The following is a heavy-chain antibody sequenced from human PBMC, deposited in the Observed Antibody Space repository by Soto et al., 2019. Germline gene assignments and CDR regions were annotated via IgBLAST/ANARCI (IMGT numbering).Heavy chain of an antibody. CDR2: INHSGNS. J-gene: IGHJ4*02. V-gene: IGHV4-34*01. CDR1: GGSFSGYY. CDR3: ARRKTFSPYYFDY. Sequence: QVQIQQWGAGLLKPSETLSLTCVVYGGSFSGYYWSWIRQSPGRGLEWIGEINHSGNSNYNPSLNSRITMSVDTPKNQFSLELSSVTAADTALYYCARRKTFSPYYFDYWGQGTLVTVSS. D-gene: IGHD3-16*01.